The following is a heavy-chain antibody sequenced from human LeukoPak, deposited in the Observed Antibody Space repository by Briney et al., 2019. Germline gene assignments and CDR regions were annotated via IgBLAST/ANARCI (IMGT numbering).Heavy chain of an antibody. CDR3: ARAAYYDSSGYYFGGWFDP. Sequence: SETLSLTCTVSGGSISSYYWSWIRQPAGKGLEWIGRIYTSGSTNYNPSLKSRVTMSVDTSKNQFSLKLSSVTAADTAVYYCARAAYYDSSGYYFGGWFDPWGQGTLVTVSS. J-gene: IGHJ5*02. CDR2: IYTSGST. V-gene: IGHV4-4*07. CDR1: GGSISSYY. D-gene: IGHD3-22*01.